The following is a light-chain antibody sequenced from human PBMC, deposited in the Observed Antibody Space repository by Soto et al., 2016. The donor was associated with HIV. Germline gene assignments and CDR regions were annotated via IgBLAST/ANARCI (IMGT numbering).Light chain of an antibody. CDR2: QDS. V-gene: IGLV3-1*01. CDR3: QTWDSSTGV. Sequence: SYELTQPPSVSVSPGQTASITCFGDKLGDKYVSWYQQRPGQSPLLVIYQDSMRPSGIPERFSGSISGNTATLTISGAQAMDEADYFCQTWDSSTGVFGGGTELTVL. CDR1: KLGDKY. J-gene: IGLJ2*01.